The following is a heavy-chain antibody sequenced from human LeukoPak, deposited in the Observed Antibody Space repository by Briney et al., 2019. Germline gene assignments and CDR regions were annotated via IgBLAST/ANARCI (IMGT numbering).Heavy chain of an antibody. J-gene: IGHJ1*01. D-gene: IGHD3-22*01. CDR1: GYTFTGNY. CDR3: ARGSYDSSDFEYFHH. V-gene: IGHV1-2*02. Sequence: ASVKVSCKASGYTFTGNYMHWVRQAPGQGLEWMGWINPNSGGTNYAQKFQGRVTMTRDTSIGTAYMELNRLRSDDTAVYYCARGSYDSSDFEYFHHWGQGTLVTVSS. CDR2: INPNSGGT.